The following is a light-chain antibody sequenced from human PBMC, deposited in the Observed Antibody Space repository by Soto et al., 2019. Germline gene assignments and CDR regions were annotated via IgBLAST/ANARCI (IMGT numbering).Light chain of an antibody. CDR3: HQRQSWPRT. J-gene: IGKJ1*01. CDR2: LAS. CDR1: QAVNTR. Sequence: EIVLTQSPATLSSIPGGKVTLSCRASQAVNTRLAWYQHKPGQAPRLLIYLASNRAAGVPARFSGSGSGTDFTLTISNVEPEDFAVYYCHQRQSWPRTFGQGTKVDI. V-gene: IGKV3-11*01.